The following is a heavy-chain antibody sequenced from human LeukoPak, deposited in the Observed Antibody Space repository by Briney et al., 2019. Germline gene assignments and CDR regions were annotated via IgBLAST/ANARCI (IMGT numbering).Heavy chain of an antibody. CDR1: GGSVSDGNYY. V-gene: IGHV4-61*02. CDR3: ARLVHIGFDSSYYYYYMDV. Sequence: SETLSLTCAVSGGSVSDGNYYWSWIRQPAGKGLEWIGRIYTSGNTDYNLSIKSRVTLSIDTSKNQFSLKLSSVTAADTDVFYCARLVHIGFDSSYYYYYMDVWGKGTTVTVSS. D-gene: IGHD5-12*01. J-gene: IGHJ6*03. CDR2: IYTSGNT.